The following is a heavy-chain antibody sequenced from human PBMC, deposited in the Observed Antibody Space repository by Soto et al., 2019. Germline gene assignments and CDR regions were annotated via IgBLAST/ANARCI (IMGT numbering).Heavy chain of an antibody. D-gene: IGHD3-22*01. CDR1: GLTFSRYG. CDR3: AGVYYYDENGLDV. J-gene: IGHJ6*02. Sequence: QVQLVESGGGVVQPGKSLRLSCAVSGLTFSRYGMHWVRQAPGKGLEWVAVIWYDGSNKYYADSVKGRFTISRDNSKKTLYLQMNSLRVEDTAVYYCAGVYYYDENGLDVWGQGTTVTVSS. CDR2: IWYDGSNK. V-gene: IGHV3-33*01.